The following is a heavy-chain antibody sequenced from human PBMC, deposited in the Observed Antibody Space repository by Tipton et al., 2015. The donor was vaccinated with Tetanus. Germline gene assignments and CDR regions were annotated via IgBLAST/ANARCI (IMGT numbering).Heavy chain of an antibody. CDR3: ARSYGDTFLFRLDY. V-gene: IGHV4-59*07. D-gene: IGHD4-17*01. J-gene: IGHJ4*02. Sequence: TLSLTCTVSGGSMRSYYWSWIRQPPGMGLEWIGHISHSGSASYNPSLKSRVTISLDTSKNQFSLTLRSVTAADTAVYYCARSYGDTFLFRLDYWGQGALVTVSS. CDR2: ISHSGSA. CDR1: GGSMRSYY.